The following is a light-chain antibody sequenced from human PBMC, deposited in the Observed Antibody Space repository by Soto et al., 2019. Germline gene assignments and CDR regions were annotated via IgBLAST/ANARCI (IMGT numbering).Light chain of an antibody. V-gene: IGKV3-11*01. CDR2: DAS. CDR1: QSVSSY. Sequence: ELVLTQSPATLSLSPGERATLSCRASQSVSSYLAWYQQKPGQAPRLLIYDASNRATGIPARFSGSGSGTDFTLIISSLEPEDFAVYYCQQRSNSYTFGQGTKLESK. CDR3: QQRSNSYT. J-gene: IGKJ2*01.